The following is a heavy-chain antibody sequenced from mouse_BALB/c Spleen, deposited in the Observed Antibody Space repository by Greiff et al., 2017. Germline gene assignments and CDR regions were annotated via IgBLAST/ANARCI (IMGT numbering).Heavy chain of an antibody. Sequence: EVQRVESGGGLVQPGGSRKLSCAASGFTFSSFGMHWVRQAPEKGLEWVAYISSGSSTIYYADTVKGRFTISRDNPKNTLFLQMTSLRSEDTAMYYCARRVKTGTGAMDYWGQGTSVTVSS. CDR3: ARRVKTGTGAMDY. V-gene: IGHV5-17*02. CDR2: ISSGSSTI. D-gene: IGHD4-1*01. J-gene: IGHJ4*01. CDR1: GFTFSSFG.